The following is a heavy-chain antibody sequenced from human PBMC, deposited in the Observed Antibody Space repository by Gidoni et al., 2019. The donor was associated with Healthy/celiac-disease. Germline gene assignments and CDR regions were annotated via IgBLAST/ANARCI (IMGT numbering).Heavy chain of an antibody. V-gene: IGHV4-59*08. CDR3: ARHRLPRTLDAFDI. CDR1: GGSISSYY. CDR2: IYYSGST. J-gene: IGHJ3*02. Sequence: QVQLQESGPGLVKPSETLSLTCTVSGGSISSYYWSWIRQPPGKGLEWIGYIYYSGSTNYNPSLKSRVTILVDTSKNQFSLKLSSVTAADTAVYYCARHRLPRTLDAFDIWGQGTMVTVSX. D-gene: IGHD5-12*01.